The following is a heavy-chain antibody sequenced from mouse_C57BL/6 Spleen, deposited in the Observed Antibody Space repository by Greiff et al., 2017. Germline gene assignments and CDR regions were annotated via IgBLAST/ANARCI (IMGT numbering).Heavy chain of an antibody. J-gene: IGHJ3*01. CDR1: GFTFSDYG. V-gene: IGHV5-17*01. CDR2: ISRGSSTI. Sequence: DVKLVESGGGLVKPGGSLKLSCAASGFTFSDYGMHWVRQAPEKGLEWVVYISRGSSTIYYAATVKGQFTIPGDNAKNTLFLQMTSLRSEDTAMYYCARGGAWFAYWGQGTLVTVSA. CDR3: ARGGAWFAY.